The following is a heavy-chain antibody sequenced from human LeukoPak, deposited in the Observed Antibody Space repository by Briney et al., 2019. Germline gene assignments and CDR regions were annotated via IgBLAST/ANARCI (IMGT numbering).Heavy chain of an antibody. J-gene: IGHJ4*02. V-gene: IGHV1-69*13. Sequence: SVKVSCKASGGTFSSYAISWVRQAPGQGLEWMGGIIPIFGTANYAQKFQGRVTITADESTSTAYMELSSLRSEDTAVYYCARTFSSGYYYFEYWGQGTLVTVSS. D-gene: IGHD6-19*01. CDR2: IIPIFGTA. CDR3: ARTFSSGYYYFEY. CDR1: GGTFSSYA.